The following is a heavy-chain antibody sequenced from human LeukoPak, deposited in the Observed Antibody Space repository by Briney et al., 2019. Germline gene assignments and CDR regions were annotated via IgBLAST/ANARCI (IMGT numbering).Heavy chain of an antibody. CDR2: ISSSGSTI. CDR3: ARDPHYDFWSGYWHYYYYMDV. D-gene: IGHD3-3*01. CDR1: GFTFSDYY. Sequence: PGGSLRLSCAASGFTFSDYYMSWIRQAPGKGLEWVSYISSSGSTIYYADSVKGRFTISRDNAKNSLYLQMNGLRAEDTAVYYCARDPHYDFWSGYWHYYYYMDVWGKGTTVTVSS. J-gene: IGHJ6*03. V-gene: IGHV3-11*04.